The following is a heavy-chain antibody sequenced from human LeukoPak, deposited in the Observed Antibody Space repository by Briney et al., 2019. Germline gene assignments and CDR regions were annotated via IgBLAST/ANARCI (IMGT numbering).Heavy chain of an antibody. CDR3: ARDHGGGPSAFDI. D-gene: IGHD3-10*01. Sequence: GGSLRLSCAASGFTFSSYSMNWVRQAPGKGLEWVSSISSGSSYIYYADSVKGRFTISRDSAKNSLYLQMNSLRAEDTAVYYCARDHGGGPSAFDIWGQGTMVTVSS. V-gene: IGHV3-21*01. CDR2: ISSGSSYI. CDR1: GFTFSSYS. J-gene: IGHJ3*02.